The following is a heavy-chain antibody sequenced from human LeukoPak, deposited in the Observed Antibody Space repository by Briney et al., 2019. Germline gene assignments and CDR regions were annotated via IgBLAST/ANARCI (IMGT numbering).Heavy chain of an antibody. J-gene: IGHJ4*02. D-gene: IGHD3-10*01. CDR2: ISNTGDII. CDR1: GFTFSNYE. V-gene: IGHV3-48*03. Sequence: GGSLRLSCVASGFTFSNYEMNWVRQAPGKGLEWISHISNTGDIIHYADSVEGRFTISRDNSKSTLYIQMNSLRAEDTAVYYCARAKPKNMVRGLIMRRESRYYFDYWGQGTLVTVSS. CDR3: ARAKPKNMVRGLIMRRESRYYFDY.